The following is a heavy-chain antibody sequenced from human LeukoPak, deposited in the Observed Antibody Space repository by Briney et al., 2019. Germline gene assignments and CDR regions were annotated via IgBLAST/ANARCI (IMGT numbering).Heavy chain of an antibody. CDR2: IWYDGSNK. Sequence: GGSLRLSCAASGFTFSSYVMHWVRQAPGKGLEWVAFIWYDGSNKYYADSVKGRFTISRDNSKNTLYLQMNSLRAEDTAVYYCAKTPSVSLYYDFWSGGDDYWGQGTLVTVSS. D-gene: IGHD3-3*01. V-gene: IGHV3-30*02. CDR1: GFTFSSYV. CDR3: AKTPSVSLYYDFWSGGDDY. J-gene: IGHJ4*02.